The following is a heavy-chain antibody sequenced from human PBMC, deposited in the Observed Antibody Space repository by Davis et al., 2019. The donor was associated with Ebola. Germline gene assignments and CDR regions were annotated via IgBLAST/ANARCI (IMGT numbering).Heavy chain of an antibody. CDR1: GYTFTSYG. J-gene: IGHJ4*02. CDR2: IIPILGIA. V-gene: IGHV1-69*04. CDR3: AREVTGNWNDVPNDY. Sequence: SVKVSCKASGYTFTSYGISWVRQAPGQGLEWMGRIIPILGIANYAQKFQGRVTTTADKSTSTAYMELSSLRSEDTAVYYCAREVTGNWNDVPNDYWGQGTLVTVSS. D-gene: IGHD1-1*01.